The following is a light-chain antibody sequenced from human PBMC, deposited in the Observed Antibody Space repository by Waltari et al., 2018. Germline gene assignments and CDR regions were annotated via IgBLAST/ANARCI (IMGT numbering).Light chain of an antibody. V-gene: IGLV2-23*01. CDR2: EDD. J-gene: IGLJ1*01. Sequence: QSALPQPASVSGSPGQSITISCTGTSSDIGTFNHVSWYQQHPGKAPKLIIFEDDKRPFGVSSRFSASKSGNTASLIIAGLQVDDEADYFCCSYAGDVTYVFGAGTKVTVL. CDR1: SSDIGTFNH. CDR3: CSYAGDVTYV.